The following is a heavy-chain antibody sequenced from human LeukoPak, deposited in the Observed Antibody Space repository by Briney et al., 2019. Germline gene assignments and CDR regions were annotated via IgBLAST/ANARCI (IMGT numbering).Heavy chain of an antibody. D-gene: IGHD3-9*01. J-gene: IGHJ4*02. CDR3: ARGLNELRYFDWLPYTPPHPFDY. V-gene: IGHV3-30*02. CDR1: GFTFRTYG. Sequence: GGSLRLSCAASGFTFRTYGIHWVRQAPGKGLEWVAFIRYDGSNKYYADSVKGRFTISRDNSKNTLYLQMNSLRSEDTAVCYCARGLNELRYFDWLPYTPPHPFDYWGQGTLVTVSS. CDR2: IRYDGSNK.